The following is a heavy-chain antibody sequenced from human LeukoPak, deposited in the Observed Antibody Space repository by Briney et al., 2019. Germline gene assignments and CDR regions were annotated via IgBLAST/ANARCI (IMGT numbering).Heavy chain of an antibody. CDR3: ARDLRALWFGMDV. CDR1: GFTFSSYG. D-gene: IGHD3-10*01. Sequence: GGSLRLSCAASGFTFSSYGMHWVRQAPGKGLEWVSYISSSSSYTNYADSVKGRFTISRDNAKNSLYLQMNSLRAEDTAVYYCARDLRALWFGMDVWGKGTTVTVSS. V-gene: IGHV3-21*05. J-gene: IGHJ6*04. CDR2: ISSSSSYT.